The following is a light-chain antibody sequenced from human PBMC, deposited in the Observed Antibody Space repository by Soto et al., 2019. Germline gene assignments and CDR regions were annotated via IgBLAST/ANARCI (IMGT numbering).Light chain of an antibody. V-gene: IGKV3-20*01. J-gene: IGKJ2*01. CDR3: QQYGSSPPMYT. Sequence: EMVLTQSPGTLSLSPGERATLSCRASQSVSSSYLAWYQQKPGQAPRLLIYGASSRATGIPDRFSGSGSGTDFTLTIRRLEFEDFAVYYCQQYGSSPPMYTFGQGTTLEI. CDR1: QSVSSSY. CDR2: GAS.